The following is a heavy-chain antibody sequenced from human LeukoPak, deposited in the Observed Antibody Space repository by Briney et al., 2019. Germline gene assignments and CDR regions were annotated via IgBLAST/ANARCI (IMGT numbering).Heavy chain of an antibody. V-gene: IGHV1-69*04. Sequence: GASVKVSCKASGYTFTSYGISWVRQAPGQGLEWMGRIIPILGIANYAQKFQGRVTITADKSTSTAYMELSSLRSEDTAVYYCARGADYYDSSGYYPESYWGQGTLVTVSS. CDR3: ARGADYYDSSGYYPESY. D-gene: IGHD3-22*01. CDR2: IIPILGIA. CDR1: GYTFTSYG. J-gene: IGHJ4*02.